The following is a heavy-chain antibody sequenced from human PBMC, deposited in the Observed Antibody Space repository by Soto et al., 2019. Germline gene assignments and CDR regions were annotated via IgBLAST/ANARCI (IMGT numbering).Heavy chain of an antibody. Sequence: EVQLVESGGGLIQPGGSLRLSCAASGFTVSSNYMSWVRQAPGKGLEWDSVIYSGGSTYYADSVKGRFTISRDNSKNTLYLQMNSLRAEDTAVYYCARNYESTAGGAFDVWGQGTMVTVSS. D-gene: IGHD3-22*01. J-gene: IGHJ3*01. CDR3: ARNYESTAGGAFDV. CDR1: GFTVSSNY. V-gene: IGHV3-53*01. CDR2: IYSGGST.